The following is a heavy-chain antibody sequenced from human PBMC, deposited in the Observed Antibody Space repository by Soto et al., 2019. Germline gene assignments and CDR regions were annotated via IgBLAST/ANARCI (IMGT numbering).Heavy chain of an antibody. Sequence: QVQLQESGPRLVKPSETLSLTCIVSGGSISSYYWSWIRQPPGKGLEWIGYIYYSGSTNYNPSLNSRVTISVDTSKNQFSLKLSSVTAADTAVYYCARAVLSATAPFDDWGQGTLVTVSS. CDR3: ARAVLSATAPFDD. CDR2: IYYSGST. D-gene: IGHD2-21*02. J-gene: IGHJ4*02. V-gene: IGHV4-59*01. CDR1: GGSISSYY.